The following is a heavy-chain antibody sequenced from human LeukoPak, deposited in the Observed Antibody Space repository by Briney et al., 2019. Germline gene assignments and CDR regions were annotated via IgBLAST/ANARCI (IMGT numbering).Heavy chain of an antibody. CDR2: IYYSGST. CDR1: GGSISSYY. Sequence: SETLSLTCTVSGGSISSYYWSWIRQPPGKGLEWIGYIYYSGSTNYNPSLKSRVTISVDTSKNQFSLKLSSVTAADTAVYYCARDQGEYCTNGVCGNWFDPWGQGTLVTVSS. D-gene: IGHD2-8*01. V-gene: IGHV4-59*12. CDR3: ARDQGEYCTNGVCGNWFDP. J-gene: IGHJ5*02.